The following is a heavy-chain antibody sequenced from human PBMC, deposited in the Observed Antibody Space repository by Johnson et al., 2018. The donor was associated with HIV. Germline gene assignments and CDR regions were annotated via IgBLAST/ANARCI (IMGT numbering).Heavy chain of an antibody. CDR1: GFTFSNAW. D-gene: IGHD6-19*01. CDR2: IDWDGGRQ. Sequence: VQLVESGGGLVKPGGSLRLSCAASGFTFSNAWMSWVRQAPGKGLEWVAGIDWDGGRQRYADSVKGRFTISRDNAKNSLYLQMNSLRAEDTAVYYCAKDPKGRGWVWACDIWGQGTMVTVSS. CDR3: AKDPKGRGWVWACDI. V-gene: IGHV3-20*04. J-gene: IGHJ3*02.